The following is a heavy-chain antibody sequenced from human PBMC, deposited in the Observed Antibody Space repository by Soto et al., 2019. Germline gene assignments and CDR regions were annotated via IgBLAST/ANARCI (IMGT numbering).Heavy chain of an antibody. CDR2: IYYSGST. V-gene: IGHV4-59*12. J-gene: IGHJ4*02. D-gene: IGHD6-13*01. CDR1: GGSISSYY. CDR3: AREQQLGLLDY. Sequence: PSETLSLTCTVSGGSISSYYWSWIRQPPGKGLEWIGYIYYSGSTNYNPSLKSRVTISVDTSKNQFSLKLSSVTAADTAVYYCAREQQLGLLDYWGQGTLVTVSS.